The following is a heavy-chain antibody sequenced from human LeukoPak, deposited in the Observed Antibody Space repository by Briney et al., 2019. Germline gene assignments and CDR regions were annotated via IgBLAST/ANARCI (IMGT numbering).Heavy chain of an antibody. D-gene: IGHD5-24*01. V-gene: IGHV3-7*04. CDR3: TRVGYIDEGIDY. CDR2: IKQDGSKK. Sequence: PSETLSLTCTVSGGSISSSGYYWGWIRQAPGKGLEWVANIKQDGSKKSYVDSVKGRFTISRDNAKNSLYLQMNSLRAEDTAIYYCTRVGYIDEGIDYWGQGTLVTVSS. CDR1: GGSISSSGYY. J-gene: IGHJ4*02.